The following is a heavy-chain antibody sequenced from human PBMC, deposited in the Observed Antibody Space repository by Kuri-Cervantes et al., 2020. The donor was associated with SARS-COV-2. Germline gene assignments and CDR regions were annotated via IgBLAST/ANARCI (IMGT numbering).Heavy chain of an antibody. CDR1: GFTFSSYA. Sequence: GESLKISCAASGFTFSSYAMHWVRQAPGKGLEWVAVISYDGSNKYYADSVKGRFTISRDNSKNTLYLQMNSLRAEDTAVYYCARGWQQQLVGDAFDIWGQGTMVTVSS. CDR2: ISYDGSNK. V-gene: IGHV3-30-3*01. D-gene: IGHD6-13*01. CDR3: ARGWQQQLVGDAFDI. J-gene: IGHJ3*02.